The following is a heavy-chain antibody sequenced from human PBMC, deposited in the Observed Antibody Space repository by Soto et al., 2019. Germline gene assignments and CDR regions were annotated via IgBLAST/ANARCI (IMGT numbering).Heavy chain of an antibody. CDR1: GFTFSAFG. V-gene: IGHV3-30*03. D-gene: IGHD2-8*01. Sequence: GGSLRLSCEASGFTFSAFGMHWVRQAPGKGLEWVAIISYDGILKYYADSVKGRFTISRDTSKSALYLQMDSLRPEDTAVYYCARVWNDGYQWWYYYYGMDVWGQGTTVTSP. J-gene: IGHJ6*02. CDR3: ARVWNDGYQWWYYYYGMDV. CDR2: ISYDGILK.